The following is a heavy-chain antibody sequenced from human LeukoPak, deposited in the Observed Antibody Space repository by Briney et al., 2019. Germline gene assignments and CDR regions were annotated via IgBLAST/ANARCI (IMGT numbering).Heavy chain of an antibody. V-gene: IGHV3-23*01. J-gene: IGHJ6*03. D-gene: IGHD2-2*01. CDR3: ARERQYCSSTSCIRPSHYYYYYYMDV. Sequence: GGSLRLSRAASGFTFSSYAMSWVRQAPGKGLEWVSAISGSGGCTYYADSVKGRFTISRDNSKNTLYLQMNSLRAEDTALYYCARERQYCSSTSCIRPSHYYYYYYMDVWGKGTTVTVSS. CDR1: GFTFSSYA. CDR2: ISGSGGCT.